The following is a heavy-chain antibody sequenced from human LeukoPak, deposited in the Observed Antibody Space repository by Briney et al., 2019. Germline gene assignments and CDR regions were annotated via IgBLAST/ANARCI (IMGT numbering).Heavy chain of an antibody. CDR1: GGSISSGDHF. Sequence: SGTLSLTCTVSGGSISSGDHFWSWIRQTPGTGLEWIGYIYYSGNTYYNPSLKSRVSISVDTSKNQFSLKLRSVTAADTAVYYCARWGLMSDIVVVVAATHFDYWGQGTLVTVSS. D-gene: IGHD2-15*01. CDR3: ARWGLMSDIVVVVAATHFDY. V-gene: IGHV4-30-4*08. J-gene: IGHJ4*02. CDR2: IYYSGNT.